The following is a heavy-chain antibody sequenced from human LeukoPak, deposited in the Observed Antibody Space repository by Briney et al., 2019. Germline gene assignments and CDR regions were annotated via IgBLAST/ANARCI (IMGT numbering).Heavy chain of an antibody. CDR2: TNPNSGGT. CDR3: ARVRTGATGDWFDP. CDR1: GYTFTGYY. D-gene: IGHD1-26*01. V-gene: IGHV1-2*06. J-gene: IGHJ5*02. Sequence: ASVKVSCKASGYTFTGYYMHWVRQAPGQGLEWMGRTNPNSGGTNYAQKFQGRVTMTRDTSISTAYMELSRLRSDDTAVYYCARVRTGATGDWFDPWGQGTLVTVSS.